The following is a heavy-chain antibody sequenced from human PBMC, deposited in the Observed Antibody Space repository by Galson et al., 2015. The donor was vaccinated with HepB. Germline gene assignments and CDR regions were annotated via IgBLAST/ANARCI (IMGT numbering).Heavy chain of an antibody. D-gene: IGHD3-22*01. CDR1: AGSISSSSYY. CDR3: AGRYYYDSSGYLHLEDY. V-gene: IGHV4-39*01. J-gene: IGHJ4*02. Sequence: ETLSLTCTVSAGSISSSSYYWGWIRQPPGKGLEWIGSIYYSESTYYNPSLKSRVTISVDTSKNQFSLKLSSVTAADTAVYYCAGRYYYDSSGYLHLEDYWGQGTLVTVSP. CDR2: IYYSEST.